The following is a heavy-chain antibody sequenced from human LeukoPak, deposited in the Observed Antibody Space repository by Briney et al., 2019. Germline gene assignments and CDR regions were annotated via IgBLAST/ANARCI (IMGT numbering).Heavy chain of an antibody. CDR2: IISSSTYI. V-gene: IGHV3-21*01. Sequence: PGGSLRLSCAASGFTFSSYTMNWVRQAPGKGLEWVSSIISSSTYIYYSDSVKGRFTISRDNAKNSLYLQMNSLRAEDTAVYYCARTERPVRYETILSHMDVWGKGTTVTVSS. CDR1: GFTFSSYT. D-gene: IGHD2-15*01. CDR3: ARTERPVRYETILSHMDV. J-gene: IGHJ6*03.